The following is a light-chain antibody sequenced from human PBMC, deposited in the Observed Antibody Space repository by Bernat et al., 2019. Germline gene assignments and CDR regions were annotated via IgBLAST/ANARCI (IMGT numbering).Light chain of an antibody. J-gene: IGLJ3*02. CDR1: SSDVGSYNL. Sequence: QSALTQPASVSGSPGQSITISCTGTSSDVGSYNLVSWYQQHPGKAPKLMIYEVSKRPSGVPDRFSGSKSGNTASLTISGLQAEDEADYFCSSYIRGSTFDRVFGGGTKLTVL. CDR3: SSYIRGSTFDRV. V-gene: IGLV2-14*02. CDR2: EVS.